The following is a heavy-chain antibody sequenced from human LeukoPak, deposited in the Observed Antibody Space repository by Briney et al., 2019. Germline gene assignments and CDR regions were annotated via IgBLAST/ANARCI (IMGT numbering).Heavy chain of an antibody. CDR3: ARDLSTMVRGVIITHYYYYYGMDV. D-gene: IGHD3-10*01. V-gene: IGHV3-30-3*01. CDR2: ISYDGGNK. CDR1: GFTFSSCA. J-gene: IGHJ6*02. Sequence: GGSLRLSCAASGFTFSSCAMHWVRQAPGKGLEWVAVISYDGGNKYYADSVKGRFTISRDNSKNTLYLQMNSLRAEDTAVYYCARDLSTMVRGVIITHYYYYYGMDVWGQGTTVTVSS.